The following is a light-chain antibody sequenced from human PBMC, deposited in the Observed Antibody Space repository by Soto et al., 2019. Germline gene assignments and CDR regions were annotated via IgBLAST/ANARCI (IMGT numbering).Light chain of an antibody. J-gene: IGKJ5*01. CDR1: QSVTSNY. V-gene: IGKV3-20*01. Sequence: TVLTQSPGTLSLSPGERATLSCRASQSVTSNYLAWYQQKPGQAPRLLIYGASSRATGIPSRFSGSGSGTDFTLPVSRLEPEDYAVYYCRQYGSSPITFGQGTRLE. CDR2: GAS. CDR3: RQYGSSPIT.